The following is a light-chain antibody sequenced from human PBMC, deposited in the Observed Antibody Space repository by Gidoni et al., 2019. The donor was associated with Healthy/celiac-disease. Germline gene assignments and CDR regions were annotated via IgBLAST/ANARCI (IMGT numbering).Light chain of an antibody. V-gene: IGKV4-1*01. CDR2: WAS. CDR1: QSVLYSSTNKTY. J-gene: IGKJ1*01. CDR3: QQYYSTQT. Sequence: DIVMTQSPDSLAVSLGERATINCKSSQSVLYSSTNKTYLAWYQQKPGQPPKLLIYWASTRESGVPDRFSGSGSGTDFTLTISSLQAEDVAVYYCQQYYSTQTFGQGTKVEIK.